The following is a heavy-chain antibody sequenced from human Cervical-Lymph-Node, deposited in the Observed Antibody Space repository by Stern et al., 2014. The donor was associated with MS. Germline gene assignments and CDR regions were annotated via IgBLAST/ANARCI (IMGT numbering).Heavy chain of an antibody. V-gene: IGHV1-46*01. CDR1: GYTFTSYY. J-gene: IGHJ4*02. D-gene: IGHD6-13*01. CDR3: ARDGVAAPTYYFDY. Sequence: QVQLVESGAEVKKPGASVKVSCKTSGYTFTSYYMHWVRQAPGQGLEWMGIINPSGGRTSYPQKFQGRVTMTRDTSTSTVYMELSSLTSEDTAVYYCARDGVAAPTYYFDYWGQGTLVTVSS. CDR2: INPSGGRT.